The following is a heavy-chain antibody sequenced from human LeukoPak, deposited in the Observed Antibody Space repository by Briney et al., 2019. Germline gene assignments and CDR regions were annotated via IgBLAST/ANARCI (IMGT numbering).Heavy chain of an antibody. D-gene: IGHD3-10*01. V-gene: IGHV4-59*01. CDR2: IYYSGST. J-gene: IGHJ5*02. Sequence: SETLSLTCTVSGGSISSYYWSWIRQPPGEGLEWIGYIYYSGSTNYNPSLKSRVTISVDTSKNQFSLKLSSVTAADTAVYYCARGYYGSGSYYNAWFDPWGQGTLVTVSS. CDR1: GGSISSYY. CDR3: ARGYYGSGSYYNAWFDP.